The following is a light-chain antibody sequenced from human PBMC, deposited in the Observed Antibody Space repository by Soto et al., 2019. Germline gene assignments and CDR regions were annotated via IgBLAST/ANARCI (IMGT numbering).Light chain of an antibody. J-gene: IGKJ2*01. CDR2: EAS. V-gene: IGKV3-11*01. CDR1: QSVSSY. Sequence: EIVLTQSPATLSLSPGERATLSCRASQSVSSYLAWYQQKPGQAPRLLIYEASNRATGIPVRLSGSGSGTDFALPISSLEPEDFAVYYCQQRSNWPTFGQGTKLEIK. CDR3: QQRSNWPT.